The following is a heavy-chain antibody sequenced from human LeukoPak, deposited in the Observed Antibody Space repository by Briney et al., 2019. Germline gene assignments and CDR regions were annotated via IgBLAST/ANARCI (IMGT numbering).Heavy chain of an antibody. V-gene: IGHV4-4*07. D-gene: IGHD2-21*01. Sequence: PSQTLSLTCTVSGGSISSYYWSWNRQPAGKGLEWIGRIYTSGSTNYNPSLKSRVTMSVDTSKNQFSLKLSSVTAADTAVYYCARDGEFRMSAYCGGDCYSVFDYWGQGTLVTVSS. CDR1: GGSISSYY. J-gene: IGHJ4*02. CDR2: IYTSGST. CDR3: ARDGEFRMSAYCGGDCYSVFDY.